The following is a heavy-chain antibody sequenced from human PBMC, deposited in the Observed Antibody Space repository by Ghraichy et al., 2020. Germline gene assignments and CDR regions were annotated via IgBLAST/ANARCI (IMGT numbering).Heavy chain of an antibody. V-gene: IGHV1-69*04. CDR3: ARDQMRVGSTGYMDV. CDR1: GGTFSGYA. J-gene: IGHJ6*03. CDR2: IIPILGVT. D-gene: IGHD1-26*01. Sequence: SVKVSCKASGGTFSGYAVGWVRQAPGQGLEWMGRIIPILGVTHYLKKFQGRLTIIADKSTNTVYMELSSLRSEDMAVYYCARDQMRVGSTGYMDVWGEGTAVTVSS.